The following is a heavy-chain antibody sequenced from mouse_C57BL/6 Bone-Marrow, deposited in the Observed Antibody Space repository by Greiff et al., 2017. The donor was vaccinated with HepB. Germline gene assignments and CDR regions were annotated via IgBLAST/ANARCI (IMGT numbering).Heavy chain of an antibody. CDR3: ARPSYYSNYEAIDY. D-gene: IGHD2-5*01. J-gene: IGHJ4*01. Sequence: EVHLVESGGGLVKPGGSLKLSCAASGFTFSSYTMSWVRQTPEKRLEWVATISGGGGNTYYPDSVKGRFNISRDNAKNTLYLKMSSLRSEDTALYYCARPSYYSNYEAIDYWGQGTSVTVSS. V-gene: IGHV5-9*01. CDR1: GFTFSSYT. CDR2: ISGGGGNT.